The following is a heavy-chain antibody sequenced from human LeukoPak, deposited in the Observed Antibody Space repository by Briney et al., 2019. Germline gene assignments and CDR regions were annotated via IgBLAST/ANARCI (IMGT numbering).Heavy chain of an antibody. D-gene: IGHD3-9*01. CDR2: TNHSGST. CDR1: GGSFSGYY. CDR3: ARFPIRYFDWSDAFDI. V-gene: IGHV4-34*01. J-gene: IGHJ3*02. Sequence: SETLSLTCAVYGGSFSGYYWSWIRQPPGKGLEWIGETNHSGSTNYNPSLKSRVTISVDTSKNQFSLKLSSVTAADTAVYYCARFPIRYFDWSDAFDIWGQGTMVTVSS.